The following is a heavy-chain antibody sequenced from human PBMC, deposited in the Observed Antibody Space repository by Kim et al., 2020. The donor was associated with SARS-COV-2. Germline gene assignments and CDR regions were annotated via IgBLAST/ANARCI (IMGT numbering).Heavy chain of an antibody. J-gene: IGHJ6*02. CDR2: IYYSGST. V-gene: IGHV4-59*13. D-gene: IGHD6-13*01. Sequence: SETLSLTCTVSGGSISSYYWSWIRQPPGKGLEWIGYIYYSGSTNYNPSLKSRVTISVDTSKNQFSLKLSSVTAADTAVYYCARQHTNSSSWPYYYYYGMDVWGQGTTVTVSS. CDR3: ARQHTNSSSWPYYYYYGMDV. CDR1: GGSISSYY.